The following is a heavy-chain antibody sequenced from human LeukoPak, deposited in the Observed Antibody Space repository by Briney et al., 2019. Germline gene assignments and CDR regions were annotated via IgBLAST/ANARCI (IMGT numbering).Heavy chain of an antibody. D-gene: IGHD1-26*01. CDR3: ARDLLNRGSRPSDFDY. Sequence: PGGSLRLSCAASRFTFSSYGMHWVRQAPGKGLEWAAVISSDGSNKYYADSVKGRFTISRDNAKNSLYLQMNSLRAEDTAVYYCARDLLNRGSRPSDFDYWGQGTLVTVSS. CDR2: ISSDGSNK. J-gene: IGHJ4*02. CDR1: RFTFSSYG. V-gene: IGHV3-30*03.